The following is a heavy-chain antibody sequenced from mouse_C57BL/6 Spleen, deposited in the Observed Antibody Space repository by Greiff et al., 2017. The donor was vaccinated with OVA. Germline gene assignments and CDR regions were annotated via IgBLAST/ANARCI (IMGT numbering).Heavy chain of an antibody. J-gene: IGHJ2*01. CDR2: ISDGGSYT. CDR1: GFTFSSYA. D-gene: IGHD1-1*01. Sequence: EVQVVESGGGLVKPGGSLKLSCAASGFTFSSYAMSWVRQTPEKRLEWVATISDGGSYTYYPDNVKGRFTISRDNAKNNLYLQMSHLKSEDTAMYYCAREDYGSSFFDYWGQGTTLTVSS. CDR3: AREDYGSSFFDY. V-gene: IGHV5-4*01.